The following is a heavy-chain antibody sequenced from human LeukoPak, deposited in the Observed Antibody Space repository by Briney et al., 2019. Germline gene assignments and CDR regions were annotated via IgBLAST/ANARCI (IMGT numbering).Heavy chain of an antibody. CDR1: GYTFTSYG. J-gene: IGHJ4*02. CDR2: ISAYNGNT. V-gene: IGHV1-18*01. Sequence: ASVKVSCKASGYTFTSYGISWVRQAPGQGLEWMGWISAYNGNTNYAQKLQGRVTMTTDTSTSTAHMELRSLRSDDTAVYYCARWAAGYYYDSSGYYWDYWGQGTLVTVSS. D-gene: IGHD3-22*01. CDR3: ARWAAGYYYDSSGYYWDY.